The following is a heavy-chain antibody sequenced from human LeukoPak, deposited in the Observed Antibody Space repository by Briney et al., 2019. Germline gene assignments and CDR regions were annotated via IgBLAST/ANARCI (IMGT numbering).Heavy chain of an antibody. CDR1: GFTFSSYA. Sequence: GGSLRLSCAASGFTFSSYAMHWVRQAPGKGLEWVAVISYDGSNKYYADSVKGRFTISRDNSKNTLYLQMNSLRAEDTAVYYCARNKCSSTSCYFQPWGQGTLVTVSS. CDR2: ISYDGSNK. J-gene: IGHJ5*02. CDR3: ARNKCSSTSCYFQP. V-gene: IGHV3-30*01. D-gene: IGHD2-2*01.